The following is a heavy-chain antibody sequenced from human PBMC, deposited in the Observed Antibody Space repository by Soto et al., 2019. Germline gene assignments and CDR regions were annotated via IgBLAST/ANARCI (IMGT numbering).Heavy chain of an antibody. D-gene: IGHD6-6*01. CDR1: GYTFTGYY. CDR3: ARDPGYSSSGYYYYGMDV. CDR2: INPNSGGT. J-gene: IGHJ6*02. V-gene: IGHV1-2*04. Sequence: ASVKVSCKASGYTFTGYYMHWVRQAPGQGLEWMGWINPNSGGTNYAQRFQGWVTMTRDTSISTAYMELSRLRSDDTAVYYCARDPGYSSSGYYYYGMDVWGQGTTVTVSS.